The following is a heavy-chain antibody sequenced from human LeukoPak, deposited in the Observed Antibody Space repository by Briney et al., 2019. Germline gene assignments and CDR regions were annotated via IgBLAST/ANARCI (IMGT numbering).Heavy chain of an antibody. CDR3: ATGGGTFDY. CDR1: GFTFSNAW. J-gene: IGHJ4*02. Sequence: PGGSLRLSCVASGFTFSNAWMSWVRQAPGKGLGCVGRIIRKTDGGTTDYAAPVKGRFTISRDDSKNTLYLQMNSLETEDTAVYYCATGGGTFDYWGQGTLVTVSS. V-gene: IGHV3-15*01. CDR2: IIRKTDGGTT. D-gene: IGHD3-10*01.